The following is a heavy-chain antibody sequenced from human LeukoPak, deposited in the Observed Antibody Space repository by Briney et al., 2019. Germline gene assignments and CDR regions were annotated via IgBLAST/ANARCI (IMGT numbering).Heavy chain of an antibody. CDR2: ISAYNGNT. CDR3: ARTTISVSGAYGMDV. J-gene: IGHJ6*02. Sequence: GASVKVSCKASGYTFTSYGISWVRQAPGQGLEGMGWISAYNGNTNYAQKLQGRVTMTTDTSTSTAYMELRSLRSDDTAVYYCARTTISVSGAYGMDVWGQGTTVTVSS. D-gene: IGHD3-9*01. CDR1: GYTFTSYG. V-gene: IGHV1-18*01.